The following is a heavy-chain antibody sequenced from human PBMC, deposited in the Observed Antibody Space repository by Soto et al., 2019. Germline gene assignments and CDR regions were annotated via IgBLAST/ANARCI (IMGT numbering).Heavy chain of an antibody. D-gene: IGHD5-12*01. Sequence: QVQLRESGPGLVKPSETLSLTCTVSGGSISNYYWTWMRQPAGRGPEWIGRIYTSESINYNPSLKSRVPMSIDTSKIQFSLKLSSVTAADTAVYYCARDRIVFGGNDYRGGASDFWGQGTLVTVSS. J-gene: IGHJ4*02. CDR3: ARDRIVFGGNDYRGGASDF. V-gene: IGHV4-4*07. CDR2: IYTSESI. CDR1: GGSISNYY.